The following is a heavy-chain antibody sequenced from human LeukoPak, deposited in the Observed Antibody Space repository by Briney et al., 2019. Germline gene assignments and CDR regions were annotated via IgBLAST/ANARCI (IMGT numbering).Heavy chain of an antibody. CDR3: ARDPVLDFPVAV. V-gene: IGHV4-38-2*02. D-gene: IGHD2-8*02. Sequence: SETLSLTCTVSGYSISSGYYWGWIRQPPGKGLEWIGSIYHSGSTYYNPSLKSRVTISVDTSKNQFSLKLSSVTAADTAVYYCARDPVLDFPVAVWGKGTTVTVSS. CDR2: IYHSGST. CDR1: GYSISSGYY. J-gene: IGHJ6*04.